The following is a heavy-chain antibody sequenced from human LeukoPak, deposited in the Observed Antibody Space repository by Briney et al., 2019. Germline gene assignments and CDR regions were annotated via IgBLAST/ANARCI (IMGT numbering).Heavy chain of an antibody. CDR2: NNHSGST. V-gene: IGHV4-34*01. D-gene: IGHD3-3*01. Sequence: SETLSLTCAVYGGSFSGCYWSWIRQPPGKGLEWIGENNHSGSTNYNPSLKSRVTISVDTSKNQFSLKLSSVTAADTAVYYCARGGPYDFWSGYYYYYGMDVWGQGTTVTVSS. CDR3: ARGGPYDFWSGYYYYYGMDV. J-gene: IGHJ6*02. CDR1: GGSFSGCY.